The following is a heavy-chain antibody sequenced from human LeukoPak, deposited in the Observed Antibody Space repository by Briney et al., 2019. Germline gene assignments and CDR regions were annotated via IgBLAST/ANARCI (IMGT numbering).Heavy chain of an antibody. J-gene: IGHJ4*02. CDR2: VSPSNGNT. CDR1: GYTFTSYD. CDR3: ARNGRVRRVVKDLFEY. V-gene: IGHV1-18*01. D-gene: IGHD3-10*01. Sequence: ASMKVSCKASGYTFTSYDITWVRQAPGQWLEWMGRVSPSNGNTYYSQRFQDRVTITKDTSTGTAYMDLRNLRTDDTAMYYCARNGRVRRVVKDLFEYWGQGTLVAVSS.